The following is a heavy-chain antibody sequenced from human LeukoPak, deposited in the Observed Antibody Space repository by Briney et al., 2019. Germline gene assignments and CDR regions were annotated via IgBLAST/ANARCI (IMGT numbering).Heavy chain of an antibody. CDR3: AKDGQGDGYNYDY. J-gene: IGHJ4*02. V-gene: IGHV3-23*01. D-gene: IGHD5-24*01. CDR2: ISGSGGST. CDR1: GFTFSSYG. Sequence: GGSLRLSCAASGFTFSSYGMSWVRQAPGKGLEWVSAISGSGGSTYYADSVKGRFTISRDNSKNTLYLQMNSLRAEDTAVYYCAKDGQGDGYNYDYWGQGTLVTVSS.